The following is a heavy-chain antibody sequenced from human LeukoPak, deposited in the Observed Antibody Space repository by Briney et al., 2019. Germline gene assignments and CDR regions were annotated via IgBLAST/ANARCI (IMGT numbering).Heavy chain of an antibody. J-gene: IGHJ4*02. V-gene: IGHV1-2*02. D-gene: IGHD3-9*01. CDR1: GYTFTGYY. CDR2: INPNTGGT. Sequence: ASVKVSCKASGYTFTGYYMHWVRQAPGQGLEWMGWINPNTGGTNYAQKFQDRVTMTRDTSISTDYMELSRLRYDDTAVYYCARSPDILTGENFDYWGQGTLVTVSS. CDR3: ARSPDILTGENFDY.